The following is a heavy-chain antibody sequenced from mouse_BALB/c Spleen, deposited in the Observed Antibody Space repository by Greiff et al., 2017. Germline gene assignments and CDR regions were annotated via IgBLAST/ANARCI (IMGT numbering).Heavy chain of an antibody. J-gene: IGHJ1*01. Sequence: EVHLVESGPSLVKPSQTLSLTCSVTGDSITSGYWNWIRKFPGNKLEYMGYISYSGSTYYNPSLKSRISITRDTSKNQYYLQLNSVTTEDTATYYCASHYYGSSPYWYFDVWGAGTTVTVSS. CDR2: ISYSGST. CDR3: ASHYYGSSPYWYFDV. V-gene: IGHV3-8*02. CDR1: GDSITSGY. D-gene: IGHD1-1*01.